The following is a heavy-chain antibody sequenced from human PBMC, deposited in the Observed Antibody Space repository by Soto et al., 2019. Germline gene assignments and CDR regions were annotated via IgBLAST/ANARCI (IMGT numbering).Heavy chain of an antibody. V-gene: IGHV1-8*01. CDR1: GYTFTSYD. D-gene: IGHD1-1*01. J-gene: IGHJ1*01. CDR2: MNPNSGNT. Sequence: QVQLVQSGAEVKKPGASVKVSCKASGYTFTSYDINWVRQATGQGHERMGWMNPNSGNTGYAQKFQGRVTMTRDTSISTSYMELSSLRDEDTAVYFCAGPWNKQWGQGTPVTVSS. CDR3: AGPWNKQ.